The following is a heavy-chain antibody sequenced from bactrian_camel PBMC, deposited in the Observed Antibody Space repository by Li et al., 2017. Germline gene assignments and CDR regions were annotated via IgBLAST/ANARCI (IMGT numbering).Heavy chain of an antibody. CDR1: GLKFADSE. J-gene: IGHJ4*01. CDR2: ITRDGHT. Sequence: VQLVESGGGSMQAGGSLKLSCRASGLKFADSEMAWYRQAPGNDCELVSSITRDGHTHYADSVKGRFTISQDTAKNTVYLQMNSLKSEDTALYYCAAGAATKMTIYEYNYWGQGTQVTVS. D-gene: IGHD2*01. V-gene: IGHV3S53*01. CDR3: AAGAATKMTIYEYNY.